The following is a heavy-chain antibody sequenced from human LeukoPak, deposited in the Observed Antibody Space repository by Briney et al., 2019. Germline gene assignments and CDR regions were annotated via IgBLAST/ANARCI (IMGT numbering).Heavy chain of an antibody. CDR2: ISAYKGNT. Sequence: ASVNVSCKASGYTFTSYGISWVRQAPGQGLEWIGWISAYKGNTNYAPNHKGRVTITTDTSTSTAYMELRSLRSDDTAVDYCARASYYDFWSGYYSSTPSVDYWGQGTLVTVSS. J-gene: IGHJ4*02. D-gene: IGHD3-3*01. V-gene: IGHV1-18*01. CDR3: ARASYYDFWSGYYSSTPSVDY. CDR1: GYTFTSYG.